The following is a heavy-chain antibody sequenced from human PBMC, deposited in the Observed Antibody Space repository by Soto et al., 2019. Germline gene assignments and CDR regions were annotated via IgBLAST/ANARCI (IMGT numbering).Heavy chain of an antibody. CDR1: GGSFSGYY. J-gene: IGHJ4*02. D-gene: IGHD3-22*01. Sequence: QVQLQQWGAGLLKPSETLSLTCAVYGGSFSGYYWSWIRQPPGKGLEWIGEINHSGSTNYNPSLKSRVTISVDTSKNQFPLKLSSVTAADTAVYYCARTRSRYYYDSSGYFDYWGQGTLVTVSS. V-gene: IGHV4-34*01. CDR2: INHSGST. CDR3: ARTRSRYYYDSSGYFDY.